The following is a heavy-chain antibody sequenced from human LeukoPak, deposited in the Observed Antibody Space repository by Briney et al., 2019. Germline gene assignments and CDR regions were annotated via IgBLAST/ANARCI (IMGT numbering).Heavy chain of an antibody. CDR3: ARDRVVDATFYKYYALDV. CDR1: GGSISSYY. Sequence: SVTLSLTCTVSGGSISSYYWSWIRQPAGKGLEWIGRIYTSGSTNYNPSLKSRVTISLDTSKNHFSLNLSSVTAADTAVYYCARDRVVDATFYKYYALDVWGQGTTVTVSS. V-gene: IGHV4-4*07. J-gene: IGHJ6*02. D-gene: IGHD2-15*01. CDR2: IYTSGST.